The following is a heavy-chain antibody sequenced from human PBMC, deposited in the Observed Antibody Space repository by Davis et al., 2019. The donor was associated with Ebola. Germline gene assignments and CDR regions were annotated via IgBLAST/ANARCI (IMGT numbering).Heavy chain of an antibody. CDR1: GFTFSSYG. Sequence: GESLKISCAASGFTFSSYGMHWVRQAPGKGLEWVAVIWYDGSNKYYADSVKGRFTSSRDNSKNTLYLQMNSLRAEDTAVYYCARDNDSSSWYPYYYGMDVWGQGTTVTVSS. V-gene: IGHV3-33*01. CDR3: ARDNDSSSWYPYYYGMDV. D-gene: IGHD6-13*01. CDR2: IWYDGSNK. J-gene: IGHJ6*02.